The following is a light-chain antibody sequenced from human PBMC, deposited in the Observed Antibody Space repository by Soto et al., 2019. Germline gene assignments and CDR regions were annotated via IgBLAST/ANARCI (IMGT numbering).Light chain of an antibody. CDR2: AAS. Sequence: EIVLTQSPGTLSLSPGETATLSFMSSQTVSSSFLAWYQQTPGQAPRLLIYAASSRATGIPSRFSGSGSGTVFIITIRSLQPEDFATYYCQQSIITPHTVGPVTKVEI. J-gene: IGKJ3*01. V-gene: IGKV3D-20*02. CDR3: QQSIITPHT. CDR1: QTVSSSF.